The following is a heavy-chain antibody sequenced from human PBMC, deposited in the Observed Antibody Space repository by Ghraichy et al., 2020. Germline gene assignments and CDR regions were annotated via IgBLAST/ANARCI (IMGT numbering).Heavy chain of an antibody. J-gene: IGHJ4*02. CDR3: VKDLVGRDDF. V-gene: IGHV3-74*01. Sequence: GGSLRLSCAASGFTFSAYWMHWVRHVPGKGLVWVSRLDEYGSITDYADSVKGRFTVSRDNAKNTLYLQMNSLRAEDTAVYYCVKDLVGRDDFWGQETLVTVSS. D-gene: IGHD3-3*01. CDR1: GFTFSAYW. CDR2: LDEYGSIT.